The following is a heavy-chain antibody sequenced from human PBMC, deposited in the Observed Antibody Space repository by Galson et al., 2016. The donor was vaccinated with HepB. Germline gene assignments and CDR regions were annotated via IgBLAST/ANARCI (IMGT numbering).Heavy chain of an antibody. D-gene: IGHD2-2*01. CDR2: ISYDGSKT. CDR1: GFRFSNYG. V-gene: IGHV3-30*18. Sequence: SLRLSRAASGFRFSNYGMHWVRQAPGKGLEWVAVISYDGSKTYYADSVKGRFTISRDFSKNTLYLQMNTLRPEDTAVYYCAKDPLLYSTNWFYFDYWGQGTLVTVSS. J-gene: IGHJ4*02. CDR3: AKDPLLYSTNWFYFDY.